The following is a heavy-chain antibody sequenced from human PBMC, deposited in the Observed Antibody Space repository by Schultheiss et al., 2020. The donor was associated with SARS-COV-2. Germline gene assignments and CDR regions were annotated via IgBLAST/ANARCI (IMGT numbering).Heavy chain of an antibody. Sequence: GESLKISCAASGFTVSSNYMSWVRQAPGKGLEWVSAISGSGGSTYYADSVKGRFTISRDNSKNTLYLQMNSLRAEDTAVYYCASSWSSGWYFDYWGQGTLVTVSS. V-gene: IGHV3-53*01. CDR2: ISGSGGST. CDR3: ASSWSSGWYFDY. J-gene: IGHJ4*02. D-gene: IGHD6-19*01. CDR1: GFTVSSNY.